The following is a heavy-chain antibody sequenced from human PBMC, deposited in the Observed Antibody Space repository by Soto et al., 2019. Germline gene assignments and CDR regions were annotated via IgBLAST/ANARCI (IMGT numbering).Heavy chain of an antibody. CDR2: INNRGDDI. Sequence: QLQLVESGGGLVKPGGSLRLSCAASGFTFNDFYMIWFRQAPGRGLEWLAYINNRGDDIYYADSVRGRFTISRDNGKNSRYQKMTSLRVGDRALYFCGGDMSSGDFGRNWSDPWGKGPRVTVSA. CDR3: GGDMSSGDFGRNWSDP. V-gene: IGHV3-11*01. CDR1: GFTFNDFY. J-gene: IGHJ5*02. D-gene: IGHD2-21*02.